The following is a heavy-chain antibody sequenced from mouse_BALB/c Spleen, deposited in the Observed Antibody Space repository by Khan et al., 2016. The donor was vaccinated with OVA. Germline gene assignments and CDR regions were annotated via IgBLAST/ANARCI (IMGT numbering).Heavy chain of an antibody. CDR3: ARWFTY. J-gene: IGHJ3*01. Sequence: EVQLLELGPGLVKPSQSLSLTCTVTGYSITSDYAWNWIRQFPGNKLEWMGYISYSGSTTYNPSLKSRISITRDTSKNQFFLQLNSVTTEDTATYYCARWFTYWGQGTLVTVSA. V-gene: IGHV3-2*02. CDR2: ISYSGST. CDR1: GYSITSDYA.